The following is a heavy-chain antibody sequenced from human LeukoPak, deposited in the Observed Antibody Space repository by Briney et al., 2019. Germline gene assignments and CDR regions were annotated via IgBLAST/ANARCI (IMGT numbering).Heavy chain of an antibody. D-gene: IGHD2-2*01. V-gene: IGHV3-23*01. CDR1: GFTFSSYT. J-gene: IGHJ4*02. CDR2: ISGSGGST. Sequence: GGSLRLSCAASGFTFSSYTMSWVRQAPGKGLEWVSAISGSGGSTYYADSVKGRFAISRDNSKNTLYLQMNSLRAEDTAVYYCAKGEYCSSTSCQPDYWGQGTLVTVSS. CDR3: AKGEYCSSTSCQPDY.